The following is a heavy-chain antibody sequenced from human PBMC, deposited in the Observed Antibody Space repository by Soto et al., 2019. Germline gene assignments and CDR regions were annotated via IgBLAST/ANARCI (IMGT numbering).Heavy chain of an antibody. D-gene: IGHD3-10*01. V-gene: IGHV3-23*01. J-gene: IGHJ4*02. CDR3: ARDGITMVRGFFDY. Sequence: GGSLRLSCAASGFTFSSYAMNWVRQAPGKGLEWVSVISGSGDSTYYADSVKGRFTISRDNSKNTLYLQMNSLRAEDTAVYYCARDGITMVRGFFDYWGQGTLVTVS. CDR1: GFTFSSYA. CDR2: ISGSGDST.